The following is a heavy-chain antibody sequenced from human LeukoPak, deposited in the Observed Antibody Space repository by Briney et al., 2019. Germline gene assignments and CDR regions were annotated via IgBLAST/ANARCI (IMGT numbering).Heavy chain of an antibody. Sequence: GRSLRLPCAASGFTFSSYAMHWVRQAPGKGLEWVAVISYDGSNKYYADSVKGRFTISRDNSKNTLYLQMNSLRAEDTAVYYCARDRDSYGPFDYWGQGTLVTVSS. CDR1: GFTFSSYA. CDR2: ISYDGSNK. D-gene: IGHD5-18*01. J-gene: IGHJ4*02. CDR3: ARDRDSYGPFDY. V-gene: IGHV3-30*04.